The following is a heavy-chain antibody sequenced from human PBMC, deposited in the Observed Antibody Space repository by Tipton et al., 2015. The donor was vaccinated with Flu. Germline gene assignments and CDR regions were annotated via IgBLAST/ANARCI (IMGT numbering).Heavy chain of an antibody. V-gene: IGHV3-23*01. CDR2: ISGSGGST. D-gene: IGHD5-18*01. J-gene: IGHJ4*02. Sequence: AASGFTFSSYAMSWVRQAPGKGLEWVSAISGSGGSTYYADSVKGRFTISRDNSKNTLYLQMNSLRAEDTAVYYCAKGWMQLWHPFDYWGQGTLVTVSS. CDR3: AKGWMQLWHPFDY. CDR1: GFTFSSYA.